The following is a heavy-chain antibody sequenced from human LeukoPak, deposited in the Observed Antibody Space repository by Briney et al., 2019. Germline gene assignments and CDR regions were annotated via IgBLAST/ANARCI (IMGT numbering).Heavy chain of an antibody. D-gene: IGHD3-9*01. CDR3: ARVYSNTIPLKTGPLDFDY. J-gene: IGHJ4*02. CDR1: GYTFTDYS. Sequence: ASVKVSCKASGYTFTDYSMHWVRLAPGQGLEWMGIINPSGASASYAQKLQGRVTMTTDTSTSTAYMELRSLRSDDTAVYYCARVYSNTIPLKTGPLDFDYWSQGTLVTVSS. CDR2: INPSGASA. V-gene: IGHV1-46*01.